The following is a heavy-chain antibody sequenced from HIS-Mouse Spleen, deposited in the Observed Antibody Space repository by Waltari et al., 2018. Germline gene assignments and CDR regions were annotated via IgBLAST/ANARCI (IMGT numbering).Heavy chain of an antibody. V-gene: IGHV4-39*07. CDR2: IYYRGST. CDR3: ARAPPVLEMATGPFDY. Sequence: QLQLQESGPGLVKPSETLSLTCTVPGGSSSSSSYYWGWIRQPQGKGLEWVGGIYYRGSTYYNPSLKSRVTISVDTSKNQFSLKLSSVTAADTAVYYCARAPPVLEMATGPFDYWGQGTLVTVSS. D-gene: IGHD5-12*01. CDR1: GGSSSSSSYY. J-gene: IGHJ4*02.